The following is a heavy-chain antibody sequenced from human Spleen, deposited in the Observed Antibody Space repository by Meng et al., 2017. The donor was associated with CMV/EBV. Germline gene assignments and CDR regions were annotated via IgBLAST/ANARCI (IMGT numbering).Heavy chain of an antibody. J-gene: IGHJ6*02. CDR3: ARIPLNLYYYYGMDV. D-gene: IGHD1-14*01. CDR1: GGSISSYYW. CDR2: IFSNDEK. V-gene: IGHV2-26*01. Sequence: ETLSLTCTVSGGSISSYYWSWIRQPPGKALEWLAHIFSNDEKSYSTSLKSRLTISKDTSKSQVVLTMTNMDPVDTATYYCARIPLNLYYYYGMDVWGQGTTVTVSS.